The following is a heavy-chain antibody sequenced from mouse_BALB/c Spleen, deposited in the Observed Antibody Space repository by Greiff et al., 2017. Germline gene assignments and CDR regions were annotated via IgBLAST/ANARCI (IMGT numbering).Heavy chain of an antibody. D-gene: IGHD3-2*01. CDR2: IYPSDSYT. CDR3: TKTARVHYFDY. Sequence: VQLQQPGAELVRPGASVKLSCKASGYTFTSYWINWVKQRPGQGLEWIGNIYPSDSYTNYNQKFKDKATLTVDKSSSTAYMQLSSPTSEDSAVYYCTKTARVHYFDYWGQGTTLTVSS. J-gene: IGHJ2*01. CDR1: GYTFTSYW. V-gene: IGHV1-69*02.